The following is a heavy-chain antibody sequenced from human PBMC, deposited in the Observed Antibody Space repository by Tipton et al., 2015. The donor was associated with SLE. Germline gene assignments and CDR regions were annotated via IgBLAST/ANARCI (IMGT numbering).Heavy chain of an antibody. D-gene: IGHD3-16*01. CDR3: ARDGGHTYLLGSFDY. Sequence: TLSLTCTVSGGSISSYYWSWIRQPPGKGLEWIGYIYYSGSTNYNPSLKSRVTISVDTSKNQFSLKLSSVTAADTAVYYCARDGGHTYLLGSFDYWGQGTPVTVS. J-gene: IGHJ4*02. CDR2: IYYSGST. CDR1: GGSISSYY. V-gene: IGHV4-59*01.